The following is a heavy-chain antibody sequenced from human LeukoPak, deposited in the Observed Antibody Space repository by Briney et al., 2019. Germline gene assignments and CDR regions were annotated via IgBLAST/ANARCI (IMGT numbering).Heavy chain of an antibody. CDR2: ISSSGSTI. Sequence: GGSLRRSCAASGFTFSSYEMNWVRQAPGKGLEWVSYISSSGSTIYYADSVKGRFTISRDNAKNSLYLQMNSLRAEDTAVYYCARAGRTYSLDAFDIWGQGTMVTVSS. CDR1: GFTFSSYE. D-gene: IGHD3-10*01. J-gene: IGHJ3*02. V-gene: IGHV3-48*03. CDR3: ARAGRTYSLDAFDI.